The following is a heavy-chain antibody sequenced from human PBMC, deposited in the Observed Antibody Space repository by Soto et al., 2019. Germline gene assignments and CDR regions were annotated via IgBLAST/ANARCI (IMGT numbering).Heavy chain of an antibody. CDR2: ISYDGSNK. D-gene: IGHD3-22*01. J-gene: IGHJ6*02. V-gene: IGHV3-30*18. Sequence: GGSLRLSCAASGFTFSSYGMHWVRQAPGKGLEWVAVISYDGSNKYYADSVKGLFTISRDNSKNTLRLQMNSLRAEDTAVYYCAKEIYDSSGYYHYYYYYGMDVWGQGTTVTVSS. CDR3: AKEIYDSSGYYHYYYYYGMDV. CDR1: GFTFSSYG.